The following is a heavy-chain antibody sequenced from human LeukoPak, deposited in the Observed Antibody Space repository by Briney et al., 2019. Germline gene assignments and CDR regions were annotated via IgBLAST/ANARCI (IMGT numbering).Heavy chain of an antibody. J-gene: IGHJ4*02. D-gene: IGHD3-22*01. CDR3: ARLGAVHYDSSGYSDY. CDR2: IYPGDSDT. Sequence: GESLKISCKGSGYSFTSYWIGWVRQMPGKGLEWMGIIYPGDSDTRYSPSFQGQVTISADKSISTAYLQWSSLKASDTAMYYCARLGAVHYDSSGYSDYWGQGTLVTVSS. V-gene: IGHV5-51*01. CDR1: GYSFTSYW.